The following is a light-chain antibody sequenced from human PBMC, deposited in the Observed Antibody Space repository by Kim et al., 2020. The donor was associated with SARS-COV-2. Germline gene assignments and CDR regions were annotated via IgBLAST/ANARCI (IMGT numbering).Light chain of an antibody. J-gene: IGKJ4*01. CDR1: QSVSSK. CDR2: GAS. Sequence: VSPGQRATLSCRASQSVSSKLAWYQQKPGQAPRLLIYGASTRATDIPARFSGSESATEFTLTISSLQSEDFAFYYCQQYNKWPLTFGGGTKVDIK. V-gene: IGKV3-15*01. CDR3: QQYNKWPLT.